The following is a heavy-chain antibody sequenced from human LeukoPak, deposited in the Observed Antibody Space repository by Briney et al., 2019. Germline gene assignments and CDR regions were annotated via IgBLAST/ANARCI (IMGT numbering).Heavy chain of an antibody. D-gene: IGHD1-1*01. J-gene: IGHJ4*02. CDR2: INHSGST. CDR3: ARVGTY. CDR1: GGSFSGYY. Sequence: NSSETLPLTCAVYGGSFSGYYWSWIRQPPGKGLEWIGEINHSGSTNYNPSLKSRVTISVDTSKNQFSLKLSSVTAADTAVYYCARVGTYWGQGTLVTVSS. V-gene: IGHV4-34*01.